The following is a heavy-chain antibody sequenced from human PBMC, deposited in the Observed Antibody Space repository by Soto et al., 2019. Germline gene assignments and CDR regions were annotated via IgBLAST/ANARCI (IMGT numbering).Heavy chain of an antibody. V-gene: IGHV3-11*01. CDR2: ISSGYTV. J-gene: IGHJ4*02. D-gene: IGHD3-22*01. CDR3: ARENYYDGSGYLYYFDY. CDR1: GFTFSDYF. Sequence: TGGSLRLSCGASGFTFSDYFMSWIRQAPGKGLEWISYISSGYTVYYADSVKGRFTISRDNAKNSLYLEMNSLRAEDTAVYYCARENYYDGSGYLYYFDYWGQRTPVTVSS.